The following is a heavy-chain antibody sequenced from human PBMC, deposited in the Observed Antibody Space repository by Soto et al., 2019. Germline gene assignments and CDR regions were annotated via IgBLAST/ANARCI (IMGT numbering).Heavy chain of an antibody. Sequence: GGSLRLSCTASGFTFGDYAMSWFRQAPGKGLEWVGFIRSKAYGGTTEYAASVKGRFTISRDDSKSIAYLQMNSLKTEDTAVYYCTRSVLRYFDWYGGMDVWGQGTTVTVSS. V-gene: IGHV3-49*03. CDR3: TRSVLRYFDWYGGMDV. J-gene: IGHJ6*02. CDR1: GFTFGDYA. CDR2: IRSKAYGGTT. D-gene: IGHD3-9*01.